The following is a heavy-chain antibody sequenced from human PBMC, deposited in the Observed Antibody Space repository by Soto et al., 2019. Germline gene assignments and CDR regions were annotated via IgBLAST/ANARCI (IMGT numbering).Heavy chain of an antibody. CDR2: ISSSGSTI. CDR3: ARVKRYCGGDCYLAFDI. Sequence: PGGSLRLSCAASGFTISDYYMSWIRQAPGKGLEWVSYISSSGSTIYYADSVKGRFTISRDNAKNSLYLQMNSLRAEDTAVYYCARVKRYCGGDCYLAFDIWGQGTMVTVSS. D-gene: IGHD2-21*01. V-gene: IGHV3-11*01. J-gene: IGHJ3*02. CDR1: GFTISDYY.